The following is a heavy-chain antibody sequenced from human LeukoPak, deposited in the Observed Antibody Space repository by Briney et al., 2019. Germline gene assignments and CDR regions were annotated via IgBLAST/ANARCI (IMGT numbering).Heavy chain of an antibody. CDR3: ARTYTYGGNPTVFDY. J-gene: IGHJ4*02. CDR2: IIPIFGTA. V-gene: IGHV1-69*13. Sequence: SVKVSCKASGGTFSSYAISWVRQAPGQGLEWMGGIIPIFGTANYAQKFQGRVTITADESTSTAYMELSSLRSEDTAVYYCARTYTYGGNPTVFDYWGQGTLVTVSS. D-gene: IGHD4-23*01. CDR1: GGTFSSYA.